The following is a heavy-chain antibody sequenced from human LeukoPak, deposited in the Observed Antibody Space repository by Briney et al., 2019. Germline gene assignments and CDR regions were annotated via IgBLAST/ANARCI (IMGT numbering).Heavy chain of an antibody. CDR1: GFTSKFPFSYYG. Sequence: PGGSLRLSCAASGFTSKFPFSYYGMQWVRQAPGKGLEWVAIIPSSGGTIYYADSVKGRFTISRDNSKNTLYLQMNSLRGEDTAVYYCARGLNGRFDIWGQGTLVTVSS. D-gene: IGHD1-1*01. V-gene: IGHV3-30*03. CDR3: ARGLNGRFDI. J-gene: IGHJ5*02. CDR2: IPSSGGTI.